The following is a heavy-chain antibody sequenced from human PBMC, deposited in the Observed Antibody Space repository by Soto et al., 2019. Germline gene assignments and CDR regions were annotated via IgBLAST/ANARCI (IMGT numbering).Heavy chain of an antibody. J-gene: IGHJ4*02. CDR2: IYYSGST. D-gene: IGHD2-15*01. CDR3: QSIGCSGGSCHEVFDY. V-gene: IGHV4-39*01. Sequence: SETLSLTCTVSGGSISSSSYYWGWIRQPPGKGLEWIGSIYYSGSTYYNPSLKSRVTISVDTSKNQFSLKLSSVTAADTAVYYCQSIGCSGGSCHEVFDYWGQGTLVTVSS. CDR1: GGSISSSSYY.